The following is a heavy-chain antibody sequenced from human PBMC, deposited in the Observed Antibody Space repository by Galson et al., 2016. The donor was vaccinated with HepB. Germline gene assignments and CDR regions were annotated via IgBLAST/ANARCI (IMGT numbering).Heavy chain of an antibody. Sequence: SVKVSCKASGGTFSSYGLGWVRQAPGQGLEWMGSVIPMFDSATYAQNFQGRVTITADKSTTTVFVELRGLRSDDTAMYYCARDDYGSGSYRDWGQGTLVTVSS. V-gene: IGHV1-69*06. D-gene: IGHD3-10*01. CDR1: GGTFSSYG. CDR3: ARDDYGSGSYRD. CDR2: VIPMFDSA. J-gene: IGHJ4*02.